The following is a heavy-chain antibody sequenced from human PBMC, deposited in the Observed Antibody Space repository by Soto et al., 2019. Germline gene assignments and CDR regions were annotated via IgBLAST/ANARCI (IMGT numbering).Heavy chain of an antibody. V-gene: IGHV4-39*01. Sequence: QLHLQESGPGLVKPSQTLSLTCTVSGGSIRVQSYYWTWIRQTPGKGLEWVGSSYYSGTSYFNPALKGRVTVSVDTSTNQFSLKLTSVTAAATTVYYCTRRYNWNDYYFVPWGQGTLVTVSS. D-gene: IGHD1-20*01. CDR2: SYYSGTS. J-gene: IGHJ5*02. CDR1: GGSIRVQSYY. CDR3: TRRYNWNDYYFVP.